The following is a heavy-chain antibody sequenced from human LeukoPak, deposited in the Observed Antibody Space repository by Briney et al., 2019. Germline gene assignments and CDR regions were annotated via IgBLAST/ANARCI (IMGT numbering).Heavy chain of an antibody. D-gene: IGHD3-22*01. CDR2: IKSKTDGGTT. CDR1: GFTFSNAW. CDR3: TTDPYDSSGYYSLVGY. Sequence: PGGSLRLSCAASGFTFSNAWMSWVRQAPGKGGEWVGRIKSKTDGGTTDYAAPVKGRFTISRDDSKNTMYLQMNSLKTEDTAVYYCTTDPYDSSGYYSLVGYWGQGTLVTVSS. V-gene: IGHV3-15*01. J-gene: IGHJ1*01.